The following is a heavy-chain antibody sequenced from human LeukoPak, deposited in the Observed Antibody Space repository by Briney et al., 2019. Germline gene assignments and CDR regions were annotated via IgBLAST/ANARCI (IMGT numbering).Heavy chain of an antibody. D-gene: IGHD3-3*01. V-gene: IGHV4-61*01. CDR2: IYYSGST. CDR1: GGSISSGSYY. Sequence: PSETLSLTCTVSGGSISSGSYYWSWIRQPPGKGLEWIGYIYYSGSTNYNPSLKSRVTISVDTSKNQFSLKLSSVTAADTAVYYCARGGGGQNALHTIFGVETEIRDYYYMDVWGKGTTVTVSS. J-gene: IGHJ6*03. CDR3: ARGGGGQNALHTIFGVETEIRDYYYMDV.